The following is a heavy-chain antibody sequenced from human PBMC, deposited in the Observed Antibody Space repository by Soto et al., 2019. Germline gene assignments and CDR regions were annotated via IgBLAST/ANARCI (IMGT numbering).Heavy chain of an antibody. Sequence: GGSLRLSCAASGFTFSSYNMNWVRQTPGKGLEWVSSISRSSSYISYADSVKGRFSISRDNAKNSLYLQTNSLTAEDTAVYFCARDRDYGSGPYHFVYWSQGTLVTVSS. D-gene: IGHD3-10*01. CDR1: GFTFSSYN. V-gene: IGHV3-21*04. CDR3: ARDRDYGSGPYHFVY. CDR2: ISRSSSYI. J-gene: IGHJ4*02.